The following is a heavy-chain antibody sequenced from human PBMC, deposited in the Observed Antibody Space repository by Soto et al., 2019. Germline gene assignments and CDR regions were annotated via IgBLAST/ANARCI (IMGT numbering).Heavy chain of an antibody. Sequence: QVQLVESGGGVVQPGRSLRLSCAASGFTFSSYGMHWVRQAPGKGLEWVAVISYDGSNKYYADSVKGRFTISRDNSKNTLYLQKNSLRAEDTAVYYCAKGSLRFLEWLLLEYYYYYGMDVWGQGTTVTVSS. CDR2: ISYDGSNK. J-gene: IGHJ6*02. V-gene: IGHV3-30*18. D-gene: IGHD3-3*01. CDR1: GFTFSSYG. CDR3: AKGSLRFLEWLLLEYYYYYGMDV.